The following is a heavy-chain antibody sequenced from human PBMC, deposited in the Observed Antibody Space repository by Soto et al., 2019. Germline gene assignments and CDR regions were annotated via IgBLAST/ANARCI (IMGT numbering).Heavy chain of an antibody. CDR2: IIPIFGTA. CDR3: ARGGLSGYDYYYYGMDV. J-gene: IGHJ6*02. D-gene: IGHD5-12*01. CDR1: GGTFSSDA. Sequence: GSSVKVSSKASGGTFSSDAISLVLQGPGQGLEWMGGIIPIFGTANYAQKFQGRVTITADESTSTAYMELSSLRSEDTAVYYCARGGLSGYDYYYYGMDVWGQGTTVTVSS. V-gene: IGHV1-69*13.